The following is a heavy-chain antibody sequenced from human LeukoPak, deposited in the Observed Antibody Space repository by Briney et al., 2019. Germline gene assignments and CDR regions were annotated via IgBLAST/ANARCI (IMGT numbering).Heavy chain of an antibody. Sequence: PSETLSLTCTVSGGAISSDNFYWGWIRQPPGKGLEWIASINYSGTTYYNPSLNSRATISVDTSKTHFSLRLSSITAADTAVYYCARLSDFWGQEILVTVSS. CDR3: ARLSDF. CDR1: GGAISSDNFY. V-gene: IGHV4-39*01. J-gene: IGHJ4*02. CDR2: INYSGTT.